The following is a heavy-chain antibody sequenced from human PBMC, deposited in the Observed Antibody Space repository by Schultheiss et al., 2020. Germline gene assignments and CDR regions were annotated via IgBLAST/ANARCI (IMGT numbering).Heavy chain of an antibody. CDR1: GYSFTSYW. CDR2: IYPGDSDT. V-gene: IGHV5-51*01. J-gene: IGHJ4*02. CDR3: ARGFDDSSGYWGPTPDY. Sequence: GGSLRLSCKGSGYSFTSYWIGWVRQMPGKGLEWMGIIYPGDSDTRYSPSFQGQVTISADKSISTAYLQWSSLKASDTAMYYCARGFDDSSGYWGPTPDYWGQGTLVTVSS. D-gene: IGHD3-22*01.